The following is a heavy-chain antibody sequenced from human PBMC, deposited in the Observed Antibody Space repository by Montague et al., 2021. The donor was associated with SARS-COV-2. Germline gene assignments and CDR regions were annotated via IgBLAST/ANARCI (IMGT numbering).Heavy chain of an antibody. D-gene: IGHD3-16*01. V-gene: IGHV4-39*02. J-gene: IGHJ4*02. CDR2: IYYGGNN. CDR3: ARGLDHNKGGDY. Sequence: SETLSLTCTVSGGSITSSTYYWGWIRQPPGKGLEWIVSIYYGGNNFYNSSLKSRVAISVDTSKNHFSLKLSSVTAADTAVYYCARGLDHNKGGDYWGQGILVIVSS. CDR1: GGSITSSTYY.